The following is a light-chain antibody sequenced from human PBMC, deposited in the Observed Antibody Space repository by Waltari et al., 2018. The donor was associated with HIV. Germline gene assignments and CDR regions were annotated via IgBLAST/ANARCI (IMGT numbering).Light chain of an antibody. CDR2: AVN. CDR3: SSYADTNNVL. J-gene: IGLJ3*02. CDR1: SSDVGGFDY. V-gene: IGLV2-8*01. Sequence: QSALTQPPSASGSPGQSVTLSCTGTSSDVGGFDYVSWYQQHPAKSPKLLIYAVNRRPSGVPERFSGSKSGNTASRTVSGLQTEDEADYYCSSYADTNNVLFGGGTKLTVL.